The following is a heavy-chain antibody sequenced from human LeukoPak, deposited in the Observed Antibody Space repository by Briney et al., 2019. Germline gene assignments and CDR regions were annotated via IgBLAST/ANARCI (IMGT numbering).Heavy chain of an antibody. J-gene: IGHJ4*02. D-gene: IGHD4-17*01. CDR1: GFTFTSSA. Sequence: SVKISCKASGFTFTSSAMQWVRQARGQRLEWIGWIVVGSGNTNYAQKFQERVTITRDMSTSTAYMELSSLRSEDTAVYYCAAEGYGDYRLDYWGQGTLVTVSS. V-gene: IGHV1-58*02. CDR2: IVVGSGNT. CDR3: AAEGYGDYRLDY.